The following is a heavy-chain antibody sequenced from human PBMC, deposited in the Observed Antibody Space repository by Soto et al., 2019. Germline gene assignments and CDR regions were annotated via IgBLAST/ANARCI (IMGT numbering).Heavy chain of an antibody. V-gene: IGHV5-51*01. Sequence: GESLKISCKGSGYIFTSYWIGWVRQMPGKGLEWMGIIYPGDSDTRYSPSFQGQVTISADKSISTAYLQGGSLKASDTAMYYCARLAPSSIAARPGFDPWGQGTLVTV. D-gene: IGHD6-6*01. CDR3: ARLAPSSIAARPGFDP. CDR2: IYPGDSDT. J-gene: IGHJ5*02. CDR1: GYIFTSYW.